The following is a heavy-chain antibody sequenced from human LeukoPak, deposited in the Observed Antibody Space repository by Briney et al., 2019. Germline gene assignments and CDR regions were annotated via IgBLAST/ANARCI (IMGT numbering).Heavy chain of an antibody. CDR3: ARNWFDP. CDR2: IWYDRSNK. CDR1: GFTFSSYG. J-gene: IGHJ5*02. V-gene: IGHV3-30*19. Sequence: PGGSLRLSCAASGFTFSSYGMHWVRQAPGKGLEWVAVIWYDRSNKYYADSVKGRFTISRDKSKNTVYLQMNSLRFEDTAMYYCARNWFDPWGQGTLVTVSS.